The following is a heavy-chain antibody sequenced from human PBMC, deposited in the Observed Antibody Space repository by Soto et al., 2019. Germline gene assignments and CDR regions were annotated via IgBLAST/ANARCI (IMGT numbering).Heavy chain of an antibody. D-gene: IGHD3-10*01. CDR1: GGTFSSYA. J-gene: IGHJ6*02. V-gene: IGHV1-69*01. CDR2: IIPIFGTA. Sequence: QVQLVQSGAEVQKPGSSVKVSCKASGGTFSSYAISWVRQAPGQGLEWMGGIIPIFGTANYAQKFQGRVTITADESTSTAYMELSSLRSEDTAVYYCARASSQVTSNGDYGMDVWGQGTTVTVSS. CDR3: ARASSQVTSNGDYGMDV.